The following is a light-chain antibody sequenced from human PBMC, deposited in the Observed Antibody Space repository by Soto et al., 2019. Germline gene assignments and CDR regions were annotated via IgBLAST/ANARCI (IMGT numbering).Light chain of an antibody. J-gene: IGKJ1*01. CDR2: GAS. Sequence: EVVMTQSPVTLSVSPGERATLSCRASQSITTNLAWYQQKPGQAPRLLIYGASTRATGVPARFSGSGSGTQLTLTISSLQSEDFALYFCQQYNDWPPKRTFGQGTRVDFK. V-gene: IGKV3-15*01. CDR1: QSITTN. CDR3: QQYNDWPPKRT.